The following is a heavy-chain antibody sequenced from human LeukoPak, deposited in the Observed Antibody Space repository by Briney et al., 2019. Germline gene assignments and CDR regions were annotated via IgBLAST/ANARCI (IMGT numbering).Heavy chain of an antibody. CDR1: GFTFSSYG. J-gene: IGHJ3*02. CDR2: ISGSGGST. D-gene: IGHD3-22*01. CDR3: AKDDDSSGDQAFDI. V-gene: IGHV3-23*01. Sequence: GGTLRLSCAASGFTFSSYGMSWVRQAPGKGLEWVSAISGSGGSTYYADSVKGRFTISRDNSKNTLYLQMNSLRAEDTAVYYCAKDDDSSGDQAFDIRGQGTMVTVSS.